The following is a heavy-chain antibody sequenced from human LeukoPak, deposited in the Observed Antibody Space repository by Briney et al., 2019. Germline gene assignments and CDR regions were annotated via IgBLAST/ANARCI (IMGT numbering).Heavy chain of an antibody. D-gene: IGHD2-2*01. V-gene: IGHV3-33*01. CDR1: GFTFSSYG. Sequence: GGSLRLSCTASGFTFSSYGMHWVRQAPGKGLEWVAVIWYDGSNKYYADSVKGRFTISRDNSKNTLYLQMNSLRAEDTAVYYCARVGYCSSTSCYDGRYFDYWGQGTLVTVSS. CDR2: IWYDGSNK. CDR3: ARVGYCSSTSCYDGRYFDY. J-gene: IGHJ4*02.